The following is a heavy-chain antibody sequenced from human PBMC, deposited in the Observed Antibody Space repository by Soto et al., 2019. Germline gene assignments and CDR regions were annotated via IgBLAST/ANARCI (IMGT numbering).Heavy chain of an antibody. D-gene: IGHD1-1*01. CDR3: AKQGGKYGIRTFDP. J-gene: IGHJ5*02. CDR1: GGSISSDC. Sequence: PSETLSLTCTVSGGSISSDCWSWLRQSPGKGLEWIGYIYYSGNTKYNPSLESRVTISIDASKNQVSLNLRSVTAADTAVYYCAKQGGKYGIRTFDPWGQGTLVTVSS. V-gene: IGHV4-59*08. CDR2: IYYSGNT.